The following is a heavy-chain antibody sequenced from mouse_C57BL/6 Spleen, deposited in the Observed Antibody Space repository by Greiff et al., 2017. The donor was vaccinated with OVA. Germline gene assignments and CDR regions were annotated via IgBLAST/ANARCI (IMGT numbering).Heavy chain of an antibody. CDR3: ARAEKNWDYAMDY. V-gene: IGHV1-50*01. J-gene: IGHJ4*01. CDR2: IDPSDSYT. CDR1: GYTFTSYW. D-gene: IGHD4-1*01. Sequence: QVQLKESGAELVKPGASVKLSCKASGYTFTSYWMQWVKQRPGQGLEWIGEIDPSDSYTNYNQKFKGKATLTVDTSSSTAYMQLSSLTSEDSAVYYCARAEKNWDYAMDYWGKGTSVTVSS.